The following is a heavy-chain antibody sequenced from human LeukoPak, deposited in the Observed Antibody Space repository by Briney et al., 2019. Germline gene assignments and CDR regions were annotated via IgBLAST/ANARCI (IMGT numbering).Heavy chain of an antibody. D-gene: IGHD5-18*01. J-gene: IGHJ4*02. Sequence: PGGSLRLSCAASGFTFDDYARRWVRQPPGKGLEWVSGISWNSGSIGYAYSVKRQFTPSRDNAKNSMYLQMHSLRAEDTALYYCAKDITLDTAMVGSFDYWGQGTLVTVSS. CDR2: ISWNSGSI. V-gene: IGHV3-9*01. CDR1: GFTFDDYA. CDR3: AKDITLDTAMVGSFDY.